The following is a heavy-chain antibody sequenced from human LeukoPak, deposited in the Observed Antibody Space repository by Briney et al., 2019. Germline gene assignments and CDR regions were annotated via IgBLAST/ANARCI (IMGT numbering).Heavy chain of an antibody. CDR2: ISYDGSNK. CDR3: ARGQGYSSWGLFDY. D-gene: IGHD6-13*01. V-gene: IGHV3-30-3*01. J-gene: IGHJ4*02. Sequence: GGFLRLSCAASGFTFSSYAMHWVRQAPGKGLEWVAVISYDGSNKYYADSVKGRFTISRDNSKNTLYLQMNSLRAEDTAVYYCARGQGYSSWGLFDYWGQGTLVTVSS. CDR1: GFTFSSYA.